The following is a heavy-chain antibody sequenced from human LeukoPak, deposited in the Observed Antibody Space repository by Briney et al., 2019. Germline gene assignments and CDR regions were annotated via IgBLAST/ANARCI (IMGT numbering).Heavy chain of an antibody. J-gene: IGHJ3*02. CDR2: INHSGST. CDR1: GGSFSGYY. D-gene: IGHD1-7*01. V-gene: IGHV4-34*01. Sequence: PETLSLTCAVYGGSFSGYYWSWIRQPPGKGLEWIGEINHSGSTNYNPSLKSRVTISVDTSKNQFSLKLSSVTAADTAVYYCAKDRNWNYGGFDAFDIWGQGTMVTVSS. CDR3: AKDRNWNYGGFDAFDI.